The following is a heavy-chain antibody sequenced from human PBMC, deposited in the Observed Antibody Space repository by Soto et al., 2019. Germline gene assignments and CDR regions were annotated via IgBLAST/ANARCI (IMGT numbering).Heavy chain of an antibody. CDR3: ARHYGDEDWFGP. J-gene: IGHJ5*02. V-gene: IGHV4-59*08. D-gene: IGHD4-17*01. CDR1: GGSISSYY. Sequence: SETLSLTCTVSGGSISSYYWSWIRQPPGKGLEWIGYIYYSGSTNYNPSLKSRVTISVDTSKNQFSLKLSSVTAADTAVYYCARHYGDEDWFGPWGQGTLVTVSS. CDR2: IYYSGST.